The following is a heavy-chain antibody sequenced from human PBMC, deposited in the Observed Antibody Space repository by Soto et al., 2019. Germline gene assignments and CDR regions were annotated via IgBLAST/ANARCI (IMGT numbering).Heavy chain of an antibody. D-gene: IGHD4-17*01. CDR1: GGSFSGYH. Sequence: QVHLQQWGAGLLKPSETLSLTCAVDGGSFSGYHWTWIRQFPGKGLEWIGEIIHSGRDNYNPSLSGRVSLSIDPSKKQFSLKLTSVTASDTALYYCARRPPRGIGFGDYKGVDIWGRGTVVTVSS. CDR2: IIHSGRD. J-gene: IGHJ2*01. CDR3: ARRPPRGIGFGDYKGVDI. V-gene: IGHV4-34*12.